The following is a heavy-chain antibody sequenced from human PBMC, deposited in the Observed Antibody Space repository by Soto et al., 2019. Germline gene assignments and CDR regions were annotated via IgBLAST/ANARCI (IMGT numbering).Heavy chain of an antibody. V-gene: IGHV1-46*01. CDR3: AREAIVAGATTGMDV. J-gene: IGHJ6*02. D-gene: IGHD1-26*01. CDR1: GYTLTTFL. Sequence: ASVKVSCKASGYTLTTFLMHWVRQAPRQCLAWMGVLNPVYPAGRSTIYVQKFQVRVTITTDTSTSTLYIKLIMLRTSDTVAYYCAREAIVAGATTGMDVWRQGTTVIVSS. CDR2: LNPVYPAGRST.